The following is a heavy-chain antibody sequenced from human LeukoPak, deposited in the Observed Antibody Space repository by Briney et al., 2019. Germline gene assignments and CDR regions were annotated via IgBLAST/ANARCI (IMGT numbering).Heavy chain of an antibody. CDR3: AKAVGTTGIFDS. CDR1: GGSIISNSYY. V-gene: IGHV4-39*01. Sequence: KPSETLSLTCIVSGGSIISNSYYWGWIRQPPGKGLEWIGSFYFTGSTYYNPSLKSRVTISVDTSKNQFSLKLNSVTAADTAVYFCAKAVGTTGIFDSWGQGTLVTVSS. D-gene: IGHD1-26*01. J-gene: IGHJ4*02. CDR2: FYFTGST.